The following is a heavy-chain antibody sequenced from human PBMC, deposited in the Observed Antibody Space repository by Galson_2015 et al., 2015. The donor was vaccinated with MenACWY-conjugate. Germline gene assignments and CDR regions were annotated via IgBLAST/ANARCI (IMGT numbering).Heavy chain of an antibody. CDR1: GDSVSSNSAA. Sequence: CAISGDSVSSNSAAWNWIRQSPSRGLEWLGRTYYRSKWYSDYAVSVKSRIAINVDTSKSQFSLHLNSVTPEDTAVYYCARESGRVFQYWGQGTPVTVSS. CDR2: TYYRSKWYS. V-gene: IGHV6-1*01. CDR3: ARESGRVFQY. J-gene: IGHJ4*02.